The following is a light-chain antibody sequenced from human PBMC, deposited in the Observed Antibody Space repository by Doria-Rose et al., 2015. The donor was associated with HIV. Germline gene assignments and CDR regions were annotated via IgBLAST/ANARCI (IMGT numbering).Light chain of an antibody. J-gene: IGKJ1*01. V-gene: IGKV3-20*01. Sequence: TQSPGTLSLSPGEGATLSCRASQSFSSTYLAWYQQKPGRAPSLLIYDGSTRATGIPDRFSASGSGTDFTLTINRLEPEDFALYYCHQYGTSWTFGQGTKVEI. CDR3: HQYGTSWT. CDR2: DGS. CDR1: QSFSSTY.